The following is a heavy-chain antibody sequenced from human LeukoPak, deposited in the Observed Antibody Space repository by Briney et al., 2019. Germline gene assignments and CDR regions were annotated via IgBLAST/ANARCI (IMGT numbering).Heavy chain of an antibody. CDR1: GFTFSDYY. CDR3: ARDASDFWSGYGSIRFDY. CDR2: ISSSGSTI. D-gene: IGHD3-3*01. Sequence: GSLRLSCAASGFTFSDYYMSWIRQAPGKGLEWVSYISSSGSTIYYADSVKGRFTISRDNAKNSLYLQMNSLRAEDTAVYYCARDASDFWSGYGSIRFDYWGQGTLVTVSS. V-gene: IGHV3-11*01. J-gene: IGHJ4*02.